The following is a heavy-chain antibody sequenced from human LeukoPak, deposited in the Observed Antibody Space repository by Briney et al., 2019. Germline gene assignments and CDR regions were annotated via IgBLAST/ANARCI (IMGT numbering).Heavy chain of an antibody. CDR3: VRVRYSGSWFPVPNFDC. D-gene: IGHD1-26*01. Sequence: GGSLRLSCAASGVTVSGSYMSWVRQAPGKGLEWVSVIYTSGDTYYADSVKGRFTISRDSSKNTLYLQMNTLRTEDTAVYYSVRVRYSGSWFPVPNFDCWGQGTLVTVSS. CDR2: IYTSGDT. V-gene: IGHV3-66*01. J-gene: IGHJ4*02. CDR1: GVTVSGSY.